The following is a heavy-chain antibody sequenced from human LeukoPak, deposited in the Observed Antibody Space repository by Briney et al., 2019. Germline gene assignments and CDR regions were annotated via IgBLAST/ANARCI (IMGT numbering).Heavy chain of an antibody. D-gene: IGHD4-23*01. CDR2: ISYDGSNK. CDR1: GFTFSSYA. V-gene: IGHV3-30-3*01. CDR3: ARNRTPPLNS. J-gene: IGHJ4*02. Sequence: GGSLRLSCAASGFTFSSYAMHWVRQAPGKGLEWVAVISYDGSNKYYADSVKGRFTISRDNSKNTLYLQMNSLRAEDTAVYYCARNRTPPLNSGGQGTL.